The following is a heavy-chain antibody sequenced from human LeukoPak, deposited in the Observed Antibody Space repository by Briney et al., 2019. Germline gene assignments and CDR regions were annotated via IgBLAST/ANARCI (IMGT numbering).Heavy chain of an antibody. D-gene: IGHD3-9*01. V-gene: IGHV3-64D*06. CDR1: GFTFSSYA. Sequence: PGGSLRLSCSASGFTFSSYAMHWVRQAPGKGLEYVSAISSNRGSTYYADSVKGRFTISRDNSKNTLYLQMSSLRAEDTAVYYGVKGFVDILTGYSNWFDPWGQGTLVTVSS. J-gene: IGHJ5*02. CDR3: VKGFVDILTGYSNWFDP. CDR2: ISSNRGST.